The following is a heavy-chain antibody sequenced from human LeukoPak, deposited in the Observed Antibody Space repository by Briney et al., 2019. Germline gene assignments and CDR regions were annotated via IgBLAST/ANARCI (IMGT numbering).Heavy chain of an antibody. CDR1: GGTFSSYA. J-gene: IGHJ5*02. V-gene: IGHV1-69*13. CDR3: ARGIVVVPAARGEWCDP. Sequence: ASVKVSCKASGGTFSSYAISWVRQAPGQGLEWMGGIIPIFGTANYAQKFQGRVTITADESTSTAYMELSSLRSEDTAVYYCARGIVVVPAARGEWCDPWGQGTLDSVSS. D-gene: IGHD2-2*01. CDR2: IIPIFGTA.